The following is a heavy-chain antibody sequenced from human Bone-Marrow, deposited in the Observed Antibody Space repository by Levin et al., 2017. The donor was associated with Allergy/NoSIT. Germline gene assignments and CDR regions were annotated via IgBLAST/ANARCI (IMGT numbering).Heavy chain of an antibody. V-gene: IGHV3-9*01. Sequence: GGSLRLPCAVSGFTFDDYAMHWVRQAPGKGLEWVSSISWNSDHLGYADSVRGRFTISRDSAKKSLHLQMNNLRGEDSALYYCTKDSGRGTSGYYYDNRFDSWGQGTLVTVSS. CDR3: TKDSGRGTSGYYYDNRFDS. J-gene: IGHJ5*01. D-gene: IGHD3-22*01. CDR2: ISWNSDHL. CDR1: GFTFDDYA.